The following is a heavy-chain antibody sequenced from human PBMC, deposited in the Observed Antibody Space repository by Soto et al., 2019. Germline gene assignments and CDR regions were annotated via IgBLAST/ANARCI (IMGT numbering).Heavy chain of an antibody. CDR3: AKSVYNWNDGFFDD. CDR2: ISYDGNNK. V-gene: IGHV3-30*18. Sequence: QVQLVESGGGVVQPGRSLRLSCAASGFTFSSYGMHWVRQAPGKGLEWVAVISYDGNNKYYADSVKGRFTISRDNSKNTLSLQMNSLRAEDTAVYYCAKSVYNWNDGFFDDWGQGTLVTVSS. CDR1: GFTFSSYG. J-gene: IGHJ4*02. D-gene: IGHD1-1*01.